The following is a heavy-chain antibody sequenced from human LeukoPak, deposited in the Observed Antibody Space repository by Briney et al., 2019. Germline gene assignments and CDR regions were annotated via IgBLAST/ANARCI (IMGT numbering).Heavy chain of an antibody. CDR1: GVTFSSYW. D-gene: IGHD3-22*01. V-gene: IGHV3-7*01. CDR2: IKEDGSEK. CDR3: ARGRFNYDSSGYSSFYY. J-gene: IGHJ4*02. Sequence: PGGSLRLSCAASGVTFSSYWMSWVRQAPGKGLEWVANIKEDGSEKYYVDSVKGRFTISRDNAKNSLYLQMNSLRAEDTVVYYCARGRFNYDSSGYSSFYYWGQGTRVTVSS.